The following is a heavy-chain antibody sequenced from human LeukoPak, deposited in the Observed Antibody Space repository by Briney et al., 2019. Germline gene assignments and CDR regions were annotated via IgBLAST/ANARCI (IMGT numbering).Heavy chain of an antibody. CDR1: GGSISSGGYH. Sequence: SQTLSLTCTVSGGSISSGGYHWSWIRQPPGKGLEWIGYIYHSGSSYYNPSLKSRVTISVDRSKNQFSLKLSSVTAADTAVYYCARRGTYCGGDCYWYYYGMDVWGQGTTVTVSS. J-gene: IGHJ6*02. CDR2: IYHSGSS. V-gene: IGHV4-30-2*01. CDR3: ARRGTYCGGDCYWYYYGMDV. D-gene: IGHD2-21*02.